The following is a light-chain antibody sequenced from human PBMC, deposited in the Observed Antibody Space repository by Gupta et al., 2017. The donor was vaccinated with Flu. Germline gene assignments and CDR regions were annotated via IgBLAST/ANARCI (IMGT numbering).Light chain of an antibody. CDR1: SSDVGGYSY. CDR3: SSDTSSSTLV. V-gene: IGLV2-14*01. Sequence: QSALTQPASVSGSPGQSITISCTGTSSDVGGYSYVSWYQQHPGKAPKLMIYEVSNRPSGVSNRFSGSKAGNTASLTISGLQAEDEADYYCSSDTSSSTLVFGTGTKVTVL. J-gene: IGLJ1*01. CDR2: EVS.